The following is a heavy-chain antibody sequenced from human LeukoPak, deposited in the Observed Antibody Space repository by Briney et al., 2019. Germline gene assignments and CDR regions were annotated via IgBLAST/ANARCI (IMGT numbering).Heavy chain of an antibody. D-gene: IGHD3-3*01. J-gene: IGHJ5*02. CDR2: IIPIFGTA. V-gene: IGHV1-69*13. Sequence: ASVKVSCKASGGTFSSYAISWVRQVPGQGLEWMGGIIPIFGTANYAQKFQGRVTITADESTSTAYMELSSLRSEDTAVYYCARGTSAVYYDFWSGDNWFDPWGQGTLVTVSS. CDR1: GGTFSSYA. CDR3: ARGTSAVYYDFWSGDNWFDP.